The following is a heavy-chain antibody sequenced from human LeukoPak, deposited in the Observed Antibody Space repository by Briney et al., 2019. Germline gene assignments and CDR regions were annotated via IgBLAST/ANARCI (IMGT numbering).Heavy chain of an antibody. CDR1: GGSISSSSYY. J-gene: IGHJ4*02. D-gene: IGHD1-1*01. CDR3: ARANWNDPAVDY. V-gene: IGHV4-39*07. Sequence: SETLSLTCTVSGGSISSSSYYWGWIRQPPGKGLEWIGSIYYSGSTYYNPSLKSRVTISVDTSKNQFSLKLSSVTAADTAVYYCARANWNDPAVDYWGQGTLVTVSS. CDR2: IYYSGST.